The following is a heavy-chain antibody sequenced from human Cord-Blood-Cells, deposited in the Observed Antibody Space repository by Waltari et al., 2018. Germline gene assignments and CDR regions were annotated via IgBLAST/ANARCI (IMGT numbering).Heavy chain of an antibody. J-gene: IGHJ4*02. CDR3: ARRYYDFWSGYHYYFDY. Sequence: QGQLLQSGAEVKKPGASVQVLCKAFGYTLPCHDMHWVRQGTGQGLEWMGWMNPNSGNTGYAQKFQGRVTMTRNTSISTAYMELSSLRSEDTAVYYCARRYYDFWSGYHYYFDYWGQGTLVTVSS. CDR2: MNPNSGNT. V-gene: IGHV1-8*01. D-gene: IGHD3-3*01. CDR1: GYTLPCHD.